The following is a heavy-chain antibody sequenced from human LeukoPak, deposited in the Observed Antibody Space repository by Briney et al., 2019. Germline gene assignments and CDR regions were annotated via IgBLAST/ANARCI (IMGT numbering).Heavy chain of an antibody. CDR2: INPSSGGT. V-gene: IGHV1-46*01. CDR3: ARDPSYCGGDCYAFDI. D-gene: IGHD2-21*02. Sequence: GASVKVSCKASGYTFINYYLHWVRQAPGQGLEWMGIINPSSGGTSYAQKFQGRVTMTRATSTSTVYMELSSLRPEDTAVYYCARDPSYCGGDCYAFDIWGQGTMVTVSS. CDR1: GYTFINYY. J-gene: IGHJ3*02.